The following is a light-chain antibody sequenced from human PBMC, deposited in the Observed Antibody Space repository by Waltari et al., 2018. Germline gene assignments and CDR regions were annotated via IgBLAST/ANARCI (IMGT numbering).Light chain of an antibody. CDR2: AAS. CDR1: QSISSY. V-gene: IGKV1-39*01. Sequence: DIQMTQSPSSLSAPVGDRVTITCRASQSISSYLNRYQQKPGKAPKLLIYAASSLQSGVPSRFSGSGSGTDFTLTINSLQPEDFATYYCQQSHSTPWTFGQGTKVEIK. CDR3: QQSHSTPWT. J-gene: IGKJ1*01.